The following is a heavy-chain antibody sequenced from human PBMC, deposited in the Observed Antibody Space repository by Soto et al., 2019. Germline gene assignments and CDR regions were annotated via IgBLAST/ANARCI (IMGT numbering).Heavy chain of an antibody. CDR1: GFTFSSYA. V-gene: IGHV3-23*01. Sequence: EVQLLESGGGLVQPGGSLRLSCAASGFTFSSYAMSWVRQAPGKGLEWVSAISGSGGSTYYADSVKGRFTISRDNSKNTLYLQMNSLRAEDTAVYYCAKDSRYCGGDCYINIFDYWSQGTLVTVSS. CDR3: AKDSRYCGGDCYINIFDY. CDR2: ISGSGGST. D-gene: IGHD2-21*02. J-gene: IGHJ4*02.